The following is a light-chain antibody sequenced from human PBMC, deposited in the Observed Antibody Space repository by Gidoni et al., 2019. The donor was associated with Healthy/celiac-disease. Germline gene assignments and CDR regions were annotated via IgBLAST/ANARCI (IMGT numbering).Light chain of an antibody. CDR2: GAS. CDR1: QSVSSN. V-gene: IGKV3-15*01. CDR3: QQYNNWPLT. Sequence: EIVMTQSPATLSVSPGERATLSCRASQSVSSNLAWYQQKPGQAPRLLIYGASTRATGIPARFSGSGSGTEFTLTISSLQSEDFAVYYCQQYNNWPLTFGRXTKVEIE. J-gene: IGKJ4*01.